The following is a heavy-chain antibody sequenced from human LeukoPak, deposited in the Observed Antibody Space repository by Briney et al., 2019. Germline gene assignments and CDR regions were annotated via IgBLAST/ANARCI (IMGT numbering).Heavy chain of an antibody. CDR1: GFPLSSYA. CDR2: TSSSDAGT. CDR3: ARDRRLASFDY. Sequence: PGGSLRLSCAASGFPLSSYAMSWVRQAPGKGLEWVSATSSSDAGTYYADSVRGRFTTSRDNSKNTLYLQMNSLRVEDAAVYYCARDRRLASFDYGGQGTLVTVSS. D-gene: IGHD6-25*01. V-gene: IGHV3-23*01. J-gene: IGHJ4*02.